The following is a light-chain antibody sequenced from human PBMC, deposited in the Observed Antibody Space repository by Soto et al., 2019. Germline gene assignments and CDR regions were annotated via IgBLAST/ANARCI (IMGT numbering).Light chain of an antibody. CDR1: KSNIGSNP. Sequence: QSVLTQPPSASETPGQRVAISCSGSKSNIGSNPVNWYQHLPGTAPKLLIYGNDRRPSGVPDRFSGSNSGTSASLAIRGLQSEDEADYYCAAWDDSLNGLLFGGGTKLTVL. V-gene: IGLV1-44*01. J-gene: IGLJ2*01. CDR3: AAWDDSLNGLL. CDR2: GND.